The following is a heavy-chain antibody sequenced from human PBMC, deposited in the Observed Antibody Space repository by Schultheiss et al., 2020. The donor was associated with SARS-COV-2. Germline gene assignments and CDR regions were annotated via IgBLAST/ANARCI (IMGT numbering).Heavy chain of an antibody. CDR2: ISYDGSNK. CDR1: GFTFSSYA. V-gene: IGHV3-30*14. CDR3: ARDLYCSGGSCQDY. J-gene: IGHJ4*02. Sequence: GGSLRLSCSASGFTFSSYAMHWVRQAPGKGLEWVAVISYDGSNKYYADSRKGRFTISRDNSKNTLHLQMNSLRAEDTAVYYCARDLYCSGGSCQDYWGQGTLVTVSS. D-gene: IGHD2-15*01.